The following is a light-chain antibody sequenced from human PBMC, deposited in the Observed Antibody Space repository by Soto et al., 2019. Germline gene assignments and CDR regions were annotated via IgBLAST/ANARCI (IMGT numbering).Light chain of an antibody. J-gene: IGLJ1*01. CDR2: DVS. Sequence: QSALTQPASVSGSPGQSITISCTGTSSDVGSYHYVSWYQQHPGKAPKVMIYDVSNRPSGVSYRFSGSKSGNTASLTISGLQAEDEADYYCSSYTTSSTYVFGTGTKVTVL. V-gene: IGLV2-14*01. CDR3: SSYTTSSTYV. CDR1: SSDVGSYHY.